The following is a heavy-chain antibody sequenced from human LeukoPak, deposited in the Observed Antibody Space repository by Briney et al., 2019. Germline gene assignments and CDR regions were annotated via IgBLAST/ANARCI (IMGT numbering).Heavy chain of an antibody. CDR3: ARSGDIWLGEFDAFDI. V-gene: IGHV1-2*02. J-gene: IGHJ3*02. CDR1: GYTFTGYY. CDR2: INPNSGGT. Sequence: ASVKVSCKASGYTFTGYYMHWVRQAPGQGLEWMGWINPNSGGTNYAQKFQGRVTMTRDTSISTAYMELSRLRSDDTAVYYCARSGDIWLGEFDAFDIWGQGTMVTVSS. D-gene: IGHD3-10*01.